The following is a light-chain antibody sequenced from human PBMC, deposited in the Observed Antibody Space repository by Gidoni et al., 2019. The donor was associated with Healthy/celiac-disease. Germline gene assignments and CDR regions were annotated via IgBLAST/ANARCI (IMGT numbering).Light chain of an antibody. Sequence: DIQLTHSPSFLSTSVGDRVTITCRASQGISSYLAWYQQKPGKAPKLLIYAASTLQSGVPSRFSGSGSGTEFTLTISSLQPEDFATYYCQQLNSYPFTFXXXTRLEIK. CDR1: QGISSY. V-gene: IGKV1-9*01. CDR3: QQLNSYPFT. J-gene: IGKJ5*01. CDR2: AAS.